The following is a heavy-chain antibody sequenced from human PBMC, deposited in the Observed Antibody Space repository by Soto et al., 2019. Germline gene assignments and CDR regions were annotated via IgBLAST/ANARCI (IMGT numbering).Heavy chain of an antibody. CDR1: GYTFSAYW. Sequence: ESLKISCKGSGYTFSAYWIAWVRQMPGRGLEWMGLIFPSDSDTRYSPSFQGQVTISVDKSISTAYLQWSSLKASDTAIYYCARQYVSVPTIPMLSYDFWGQGTLVTVSS. CDR3: ARQYVSVPTIPMLSYDF. V-gene: IGHV5-51*01. CDR2: IFPSDSDT. J-gene: IGHJ4*02. D-gene: IGHD5-12*01.